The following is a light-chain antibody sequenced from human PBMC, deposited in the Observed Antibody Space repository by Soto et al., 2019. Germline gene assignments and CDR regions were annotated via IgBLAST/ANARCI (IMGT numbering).Light chain of an antibody. CDR3: QQRSNWPPLYT. CDR1: QSVSSY. CDR2: HAS. V-gene: IGKV3-11*01. J-gene: IGKJ2*01. Sequence: EIVLTQSPATLSLSPGERATLSCRASQSVSSYLAWYQQKPGQAPRLLIYHASNRATGIPARFSGSGSGTDVTLTISSLEPEDFAVYYCQQRSNWPPLYTFGQGTKLEIK.